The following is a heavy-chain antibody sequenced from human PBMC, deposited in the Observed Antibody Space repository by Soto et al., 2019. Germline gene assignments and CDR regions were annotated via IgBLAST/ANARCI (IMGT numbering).Heavy chain of an antibody. CDR2: IIPILGIA. J-gene: IGHJ5*02. CDR3: AREGNIVVVPAARGWFDP. V-gene: IGHV1-69*08. CDR1: GGTFSSYT. D-gene: IGHD2-2*01. Sequence: QVQLVQSGAEVKKPGSSVKVSCKASGGTFSSYTISWVRQAPRQGLEWMGRIIPILGIANYAQKFQGRVTITADKSTSTAYMERSSLRSEDTAVYYCAREGNIVVVPAARGWFDPWGQGTLVTVSS.